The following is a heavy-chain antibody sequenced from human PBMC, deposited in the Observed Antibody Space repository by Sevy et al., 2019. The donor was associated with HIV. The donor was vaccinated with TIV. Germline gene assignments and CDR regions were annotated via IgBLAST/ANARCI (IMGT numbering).Heavy chain of an antibody. D-gene: IGHD6-13*01. J-gene: IGHJ6*02. CDR3: AREKVAAAGIFYYGMDV. V-gene: IGHV3-33*01. CDR2: IWHDGSNK. CDR1: GFTFSSYG. Sequence: GGSLRLSCAASGFTFSSYGMHWVRQAPGKGLEWVAVIWHDGSNKYYAYSVKGRFTISRDNSKNTLYLQMNSLRAEDTAVYYCAREKVAAAGIFYYGMDVWGQGTTVTVSS.